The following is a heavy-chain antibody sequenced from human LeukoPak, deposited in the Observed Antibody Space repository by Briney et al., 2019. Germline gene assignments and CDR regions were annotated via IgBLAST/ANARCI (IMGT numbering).Heavy chain of an antibody. CDR1: GFTFSSYG. J-gene: IGHJ6*03. D-gene: IGHD2-2*01. CDR3: AKGGAGVPAAMSYYYYYMDV. V-gene: IGHV3-30*02. CDR2: IRYDGSNK. Sequence: PGGSLRLSCAASGFTFSSYGMHWVRQAPGKGLEWVAFIRYDGSNKYYADSVKGRFTISRDNSKNTLYLQMNSLRAEDTAVYYCAKGGAGVPAAMSYYYYYMDVWGKGTTVTVSS.